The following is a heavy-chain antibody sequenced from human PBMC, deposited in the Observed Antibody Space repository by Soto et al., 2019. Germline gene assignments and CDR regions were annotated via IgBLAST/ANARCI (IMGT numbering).Heavy chain of an antibody. CDR1: GGTFSSYT. J-gene: IGHJ3*02. CDR3: ARTSYCGGDCYMGSAFDI. CDR2: IIPIFGTA. D-gene: IGHD2-21*02. Sequence: SVKVSCKASGGTFSSYTISWVRQAPGQGLEWMGGIIPIFGTANYAQKFQGRVTITADESTSTAYMELSSLRSEDTAVYYCARTSYCGGDCYMGSAFDIWGQGTMVTVS. V-gene: IGHV1-69*13.